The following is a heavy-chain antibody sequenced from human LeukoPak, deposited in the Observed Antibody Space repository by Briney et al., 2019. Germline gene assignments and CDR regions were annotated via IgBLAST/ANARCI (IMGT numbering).Heavy chain of an antibody. CDR3: ARAKGRYSNFASYYFDY. D-gene: IGHD4-11*01. J-gene: IGHJ4*02. CDR2: IIHIYGTA. V-gene: IGHV1-69*13. CDR1: GGTFRNYA. Sequence: SSVNVSFKASGGTFRNYAFSWVRQAPAQGVEWMGRIIHIYGTANYPQKFRDRAMITPDESTNTAYRELSSLRSEDTAVYYCARAKGRYSNFASYYFDYWGQGTLFTVSS.